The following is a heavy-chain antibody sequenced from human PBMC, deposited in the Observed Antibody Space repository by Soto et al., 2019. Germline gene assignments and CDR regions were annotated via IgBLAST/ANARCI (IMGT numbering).Heavy chain of an antibody. CDR3: ASGDHPWAMIVVVDY. V-gene: IGHV3-30-3*01. CDR1: GFTFSSYA. J-gene: IGHJ4*02. Sequence: QVQLVESGGGVVQPGRSLRLSCAASGFTFSSYAMHWVRQAPGKGLEWVAVISYDGSNKYYADSVKGRFTISRDNSKNTLYLQMNSLRAEDTAVYYCASGDHPWAMIVVVDYWGQGTLVTVSS. CDR2: ISYDGSNK. D-gene: IGHD3-22*01.